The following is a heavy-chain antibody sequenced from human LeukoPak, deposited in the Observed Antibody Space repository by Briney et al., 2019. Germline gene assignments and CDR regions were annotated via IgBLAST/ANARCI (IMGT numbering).Heavy chain of an antibody. D-gene: IGHD6-19*01. J-gene: IGHJ4*02. CDR3: AKTRSQQWLANDC. CDR2: ISANGGNI. Sequence: GGSLRLSCAXSXXXXSSYTMSWVRQAPGKGLEWLSSISANGGNIYYADSVKGPFTISRDNSKSTVYLQMNSLRAEDTAVYYCAKTRSQQWLANDCWGQGTLVTVSS. V-gene: IGHV3-23*01. CDR1: XXXXSSYT.